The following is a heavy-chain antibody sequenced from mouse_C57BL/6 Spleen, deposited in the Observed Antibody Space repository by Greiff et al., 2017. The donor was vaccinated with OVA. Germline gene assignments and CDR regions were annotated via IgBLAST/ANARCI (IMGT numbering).Heavy chain of an antibody. CDR3: ARSDYDYDGAWFAY. D-gene: IGHD2-4*01. CDR1: GYAFSSYW. V-gene: IGHV1-80*01. Sequence: VQLQQSGAELVKPGASVKISCKASGYAFSSYWMNWVKQRPGKGLEWIGQIYPGDGGTNYNGKFKGKATLTADKSSSTAYMQLSSLTSEDSTVYFGARSDYDYDGAWFAYWGQGTLVTVSA. J-gene: IGHJ3*01. CDR2: IYPGDGGT.